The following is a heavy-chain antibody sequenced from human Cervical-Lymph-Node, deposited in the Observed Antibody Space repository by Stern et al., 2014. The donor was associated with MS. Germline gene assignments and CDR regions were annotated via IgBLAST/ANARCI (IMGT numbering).Heavy chain of an antibody. J-gene: IGHJ4*02. Sequence: EVQLVESGGGLVKPGGSLRLSCAASGFNFSIYNMNWVRQAPGKGLEWVSSISSRSRTNYAESVRGRFTISRDNAKNSLFLQMNSLRAEDTAIYYCARDLRLDYWGQGILVTVSS. CDR1: GFNFSIYN. V-gene: IGHV3-21*01. CDR3: ARDLRLDY. CDR2: ISSRSRT.